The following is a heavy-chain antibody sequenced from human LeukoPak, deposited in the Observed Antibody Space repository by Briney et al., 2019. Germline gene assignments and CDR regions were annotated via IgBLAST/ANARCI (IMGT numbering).Heavy chain of an antibody. D-gene: IGHD6-19*01. V-gene: IGHV3-30*02. Sequence: GGSLRLSCAASGFTFNSYGMHWVRQAPGKGLEWVAFIRYDGSDKNFADSVKGRFTISRDNSKNTLYLQMSSLRVEDSALYYCAKTSAVAGTAVYYFDHWGRGTLVTVSS. CDR3: AKTSAVAGTAVYYFDH. J-gene: IGHJ4*02. CDR2: IRYDGSDK. CDR1: GFTFNSYG.